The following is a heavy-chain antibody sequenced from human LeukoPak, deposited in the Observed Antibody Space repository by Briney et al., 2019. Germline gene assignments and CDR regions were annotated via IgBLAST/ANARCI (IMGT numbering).Heavy chain of an antibody. V-gene: IGHV3-30*03. CDR3: VRQGSGLDY. CDR2: VGKDGDNR. D-gene: IGHD3-10*01. CDR1: AFTFSDHI. J-gene: IGHJ4*02. Sequence: PGRSLRLSCAASAFTFSDHIMHWVRQAPGKGLEWVAVVGKDGDNRYYADSVKGRFTISRENSKSTLYLQMNSLRVEDTAVYYCVRQGSGLDYWGQGALVTVSS.